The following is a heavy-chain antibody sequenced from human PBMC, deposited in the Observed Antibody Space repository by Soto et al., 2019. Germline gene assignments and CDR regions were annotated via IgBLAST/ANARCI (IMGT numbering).Heavy chain of an antibody. J-gene: IGHJ4*02. Sequence: QVQLVQSGAEVKKPESSVKVSCESPGGTFSTYAISGVRQAPGQGLEWMGGIIPMFGTANYAQRFQDRVTITADEATNTVYMELSSLRSEDTAVYFCASGIQLWLRRINNGYSGWGQGTMVTVSS. CDR1: GGTFSTYA. V-gene: IGHV1-69*12. CDR2: IIPMFGTA. D-gene: IGHD5-18*01. CDR3: ASGIQLWLRRINNGYSG.